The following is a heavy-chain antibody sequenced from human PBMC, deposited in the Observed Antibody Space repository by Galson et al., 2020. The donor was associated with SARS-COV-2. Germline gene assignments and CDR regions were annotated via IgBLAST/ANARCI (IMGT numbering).Heavy chain of an antibody. CDR1: GFTFSSFA. V-gene: IGHV3-30*04. CDR3: ARDQYGGNYQLSVDY. D-gene: IGHD3-16*02. Sequence: GESLKISCAASGFTFSSFAMHWVRQAPGKGLEWVAFISFTGTNEFIADSVKGRFTISRDNSMNTLYLQMSSLRPEDTAVYYCARDQYGGNYQLSVDYWGQGTLVTVSS. CDR2: ISFTGTNE. J-gene: IGHJ4*02.